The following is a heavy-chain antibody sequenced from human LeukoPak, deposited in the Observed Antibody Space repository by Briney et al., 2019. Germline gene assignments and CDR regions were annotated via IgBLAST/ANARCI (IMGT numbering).Heavy chain of an antibody. CDR1: GGTFSSYA. J-gene: IGHJ6*03. CDR3: ARGARRFLEWLLGDYYYYMDV. D-gene: IGHD3-3*01. CDR2: IIPIFGTA. V-gene: IGHV1-69*13. Sequence: SVKVSCKASGGTFSSYAISWVRQAPGQGLEWIGGIIPIFGTANYAQKFQGRVTITADESTSTAYMELSSLRSEDTAVYYCARGARRFLEWLLGDYYYYMDVWGKGTTVTVSS.